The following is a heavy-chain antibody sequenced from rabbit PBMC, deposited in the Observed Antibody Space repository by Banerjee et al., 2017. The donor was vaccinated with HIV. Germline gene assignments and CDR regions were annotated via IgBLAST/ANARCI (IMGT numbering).Heavy chain of an antibody. CDR2: IYGGSSGNT. CDR1: GFPFSSNYW. V-gene: IGHV1S45*01. D-gene: IGHD1-1*01. CDR3: ARSAGVSSDYYYLNL. Sequence: QEQLEESGGDLVKPEGSLTLTCTASGFPFSSNYWICWVRQAPGKGLEWIAYIYGGSSGNTYYASWAKGRFTISKTSSTTVTLQMTSLTAADTATYFCARSAGVSSDYYYLNLRGQGTLVTVS. J-gene: IGHJ4*01.